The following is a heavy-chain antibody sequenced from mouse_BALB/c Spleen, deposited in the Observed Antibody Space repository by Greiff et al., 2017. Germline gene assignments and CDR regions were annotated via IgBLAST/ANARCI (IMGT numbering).Heavy chain of an antibody. Sequence: EVHLVESGGGLVQPGGSRKLSCAASGFTFSSFGMHWVRQAPEKGLEWVAYISSGSSTIYYADTVKGRFTISRDNPKNTLFLQMTSLRSEDTAMYYCAREGLRWYFDVWGAGTTVTVSS. CDR1: GFTFSSFG. CDR3: AREGLRWYFDV. CDR2: ISSGSSTI. V-gene: IGHV5-17*02. D-gene: IGHD1-1*01. J-gene: IGHJ1*01.